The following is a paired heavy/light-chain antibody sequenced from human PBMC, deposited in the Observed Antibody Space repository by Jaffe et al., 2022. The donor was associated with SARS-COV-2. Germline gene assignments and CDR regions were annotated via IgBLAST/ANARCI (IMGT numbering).Heavy chain of an antibody. CDR3: ATDQAYCTNGICFPYYYGLAV. J-gene: IGHJ6*02. Sequence: QVQLGQSGAEVKTPGASVRVSCKVSGHTLSDLSIHWVRQAPGNGLEWMGGIDPEDGETLYAQKFQGRVTMTEDTSTDTAYMELSGLRYEDTAVYYCATDQAYCTNGICFPYYYGLAVWGQGTTVTVAS. V-gene: IGHV1-24*01. CDR2: IDPEDGET. CDR1: GHTLSDLS. D-gene: IGHD2-8*01.
Light chain of an antibody. CDR3: QQYNRWPLWT. V-gene: IGKV3-15*01. Sequence: EIVMTQSPATLSVSPGERATLSCRASQNVNNNLAWYQQKPGQAPRLLIYGASTRATGIPARFSGSGSGTEFTLTISSLQSEDFAVYYCQQYNRWPLWTFGPGTRVEIK. CDR1: QNVNNN. J-gene: IGKJ1*01. CDR2: GAS.